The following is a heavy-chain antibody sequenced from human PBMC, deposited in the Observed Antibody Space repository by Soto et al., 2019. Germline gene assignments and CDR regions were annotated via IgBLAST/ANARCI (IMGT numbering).Heavy chain of an antibody. V-gene: IGHV3-74*01. J-gene: IGHJ4*02. D-gene: IGHD6-13*01. CDR2: INSDGSFT. CDR3: ARGSSSWYVSFDS. Sequence: GGSLRLSCAASGFTLSSNWMHWVRQAPGKGLVWVSRINSDGSFTSYADSVKGRFTISRDNAKNTLSLQMNSLRAEDTAVYYCARGSSSWYVSFDSWGQGTLVTVSS. CDR1: GFTLSSNW.